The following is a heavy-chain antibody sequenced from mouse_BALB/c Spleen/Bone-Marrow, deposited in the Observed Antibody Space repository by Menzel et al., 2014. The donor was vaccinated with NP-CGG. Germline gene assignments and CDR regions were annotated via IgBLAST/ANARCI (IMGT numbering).Heavy chain of an antibody. CDR1: GFDFSRYW. J-gene: IGHJ2*01. Sequence: EVKLVESGGGLVQPGGSLKPSCAASGFDFSRYWMSWVRQAPGKGLEWIGEINPDSRTINYSPSLKDKFIISRDNAKNTLYLRLNKVRSEDTALYYWARPDYYAYLNYGGRGTPLTVPS. CDR2: INPDSRTI. V-gene: IGHV4-1*02. CDR3: ARPDYYAYLNY. D-gene: IGHD1-1*01.